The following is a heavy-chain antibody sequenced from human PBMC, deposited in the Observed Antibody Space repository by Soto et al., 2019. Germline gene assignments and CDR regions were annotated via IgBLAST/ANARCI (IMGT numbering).Heavy chain of an antibody. D-gene: IGHD3-16*01. CDR1: GFAFSRYG. J-gene: IGHJ4*02. CDR2: ISFDETNK. CDR3: AKDRLGGGWTFDS. V-gene: IGHV3-30*18. Sequence: GGSLRLSCAASGFAFSRYGMHWVRQAPGKGLEWVGVISFDETNKYYGGSVEGRFTISRDNSKNTLYLQMNTLRPEDTAVYYCAKDRLGGGWTFDSWGRGTLVTVSS.